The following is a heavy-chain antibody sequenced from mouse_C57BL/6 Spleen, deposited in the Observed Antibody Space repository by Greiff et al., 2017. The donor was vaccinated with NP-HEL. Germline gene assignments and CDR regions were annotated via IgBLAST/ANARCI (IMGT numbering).Heavy chain of an antibody. V-gene: IGHV4-1*01. CDR1: AVDFSRYW. CDR3: AREEYGGGYFDV. D-gene: IGHD1-1*01. CDR2: INPDSSTI. Sequence: SASAVDFSRYWMSWVRRAPGKGLEWIGEINPDSSTINYAPSLKDKFIISRDNAKNTLYLQMSKVRSEDTALYYCAREEYGGGYFDVWGTGTTVTVSS. J-gene: IGHJ1*03.